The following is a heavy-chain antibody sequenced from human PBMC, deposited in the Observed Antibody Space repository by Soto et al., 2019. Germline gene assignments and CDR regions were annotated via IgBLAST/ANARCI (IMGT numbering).Heavy chain of an antibody. D-gene: IGHD2-8*01. V-gene: IGHV3-30*03. J-gene: IGHJ6*02. CDR1: GSTFSSSG. CDR3: AGVGSHFDVEV. Sequence: QLVESGGGVVQPGGSLRLSCAASGSTFSSSGWHWVRQAPGKGLEWVAFHSNAGITINYADSVKGRFTISRDNSKNTELMKRVSLRGDETAVYYGAGVGSHFDVEVWGHRTTVHVSS. CDR2: HSNAGITI.